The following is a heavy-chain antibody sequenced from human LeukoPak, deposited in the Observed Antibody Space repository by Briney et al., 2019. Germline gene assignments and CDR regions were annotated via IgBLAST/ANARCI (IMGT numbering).Heavy chain of an antibody. CDR1: GFTVSNNY. CDR3: TSRYIDDWYAY. Sequence: GGSLRLSCAASGFTVSNNYMSWVRQAPGKGLEWVSVIYSDGNTNYADSVKGRFTISRDNSKNTLYLQMNSLRLEDTAVYYCTSRYIDDWYAYWDQGTLVTVSS. D-gene: IGHD3-9*01. J-gene: IGHJ1*01. CDR2: IYSDGNT. V-gene: IGHV3-53*01.